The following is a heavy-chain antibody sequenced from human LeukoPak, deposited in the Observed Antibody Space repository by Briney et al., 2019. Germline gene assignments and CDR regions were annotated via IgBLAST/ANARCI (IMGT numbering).Heavy chain of an antibody. CDR2: ISYDGSNK. CDR1: GFTFSSYA. J-gene: IGHJ6*03. V-gene: IGHV3-30*04. Sequence: PGGSLRLSCAASGFTFSSYAMHWVRQAPGKGLEWVALISYDGSNKYFADSVKGRFTISRDNSKNISYLQMNSLRAEDTAVYYCAKDRCSNGVGCYYYYMDVWGKGTSVTISS. D-gene: IGHD2-8*01. CDR3: AKDRCSNGVGCYYYYMDV.